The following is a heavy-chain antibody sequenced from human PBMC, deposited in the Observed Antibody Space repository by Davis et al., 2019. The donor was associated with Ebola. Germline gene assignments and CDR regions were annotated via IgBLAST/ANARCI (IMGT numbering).Heavy chain of an antibody. J-gene: IGHJ4*02. CDR3: AREGHCSSTSCYEVSSFTD. Sequence: GGSLRLSCAASGFTFSSYWMSWVRQAPGKGLEWVANIKQDGSEKYYVDSVKGRFTISRDNAKNSLYLQMNSLRAEDTAVYYCAREGHCSSTSCYEVSSFTDWGQGTLVTVSS. D-gene: IGHD2-2*01. CDR2: IKQDGSEK. V-gene: IGHV3-7*01. CDR1: GFTFSSYW.